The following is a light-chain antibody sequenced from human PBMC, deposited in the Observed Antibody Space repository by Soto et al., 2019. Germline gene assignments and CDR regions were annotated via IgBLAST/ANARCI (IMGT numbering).Light chain of an antibody. J-gene: IGLJ1*01. V-gene: IGLV1-40*01. CDR2: GNS. CDR1: SSNIGAGYD. Sequence: HSGLNQTPPGSGGPGPGVNISCTGGSSNIGAGYDVHWYQQLPGTAPKLLIYGNSNRPSGVPDRFSGSKSGTSASLAITGLQAEDEADYYCQSYDSSLSGSYVFGTGTKVTVL. CDR3: QSYDSSLSGSYV.